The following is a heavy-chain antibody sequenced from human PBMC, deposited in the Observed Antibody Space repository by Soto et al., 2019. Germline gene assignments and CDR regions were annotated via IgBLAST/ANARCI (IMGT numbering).Heavy chain of an antibody. CDR2: IYWDDDK. D-gene: IGHD4-17*01. CDR1: GFSLTTTDMG. J-gene: IGHJ4*02. Sequence: QITLKESGPPLVRPAQTLTLTCSFSGFSLTTTDMGVAWIRQPPGNALEWLALIYWDDDKRYSPSLKNRLAISKDTSRNRVVLTITNMNPEDTGTYFCAHAGDYDLLSFDHWGPGTLVTVSS. V-gene: IGHV2-5*02. CDR3: AHAGDYDLLSFDH.